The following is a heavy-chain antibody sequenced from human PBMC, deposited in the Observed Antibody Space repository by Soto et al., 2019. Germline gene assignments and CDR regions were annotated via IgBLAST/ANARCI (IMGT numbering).Heavy chain of an antibody. CDR2: IYPDDSDT. V-gene: IGHV5-51*01. CDR1: GYTFSSYS. D-gene: IGHD6-13*01. J-gene: IGHJ4*02. CDR3: ARIGSSCNHFDY. Sequence: GESLKISCEGSGYTFSSYSIGWVRQMPGKGLEWMGIIYPDDSDTRYSPSFRGQVTISVDKSISRAYLQWSSLKASDSAMYFCARIGSSCNHFDYWGRGTLVTVSS.